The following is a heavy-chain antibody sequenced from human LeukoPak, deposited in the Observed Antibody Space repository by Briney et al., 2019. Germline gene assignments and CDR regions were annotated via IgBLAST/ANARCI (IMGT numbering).Heavy chain of an antibody. CDR3: AVDVIYESD. D-gene: IGHD2/OR15-2a*01. V-gene: IGHV1-58*01. Sequence: TSVKVSCKASGFTFSNSAVQWLRQARGQSLEWIGWIVVGSGNTNYAQKFQERVTITRDMSTSTAYMELSSLRSEDTAVYYGAVDVIYESDWGQGTLVTVSS. CDR2: IVVGSGNT. CDR1: GFTFSNSA. J-gene: IGHJ4*02.